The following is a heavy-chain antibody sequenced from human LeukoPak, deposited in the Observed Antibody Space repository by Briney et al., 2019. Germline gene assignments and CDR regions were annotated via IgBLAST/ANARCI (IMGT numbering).Heavy chain of an antibody. CDR3: AKDLGLVVRGVVDY. J-gene: IGHJ4*02. D-gene: IGHD3-10*01. CDR1: GFTFSSYA. Sequence: PGGSLRPSCAASGFTFSSYAMSWVRQAPGKGLEWVSAISGSGGSTYYADSVKGRFTISRDNSKNTLYLQMNSLRAEDTAVYYCAKDLGLVVRGVVDYWGQGTLVTVSS. CDR2: ISGSGGST. V-gene: IGHV3-23*01.